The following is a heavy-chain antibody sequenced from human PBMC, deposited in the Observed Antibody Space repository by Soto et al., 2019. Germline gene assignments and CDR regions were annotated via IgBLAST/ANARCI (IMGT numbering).Heavy chain of an antibody. CDR2: VYPGDSDT. Sequence: PGESLKISCKASGYIFTDFWIGWVRQMPGKGLEWMGLVYPGDSDTKYTPSFQGQVTISADKSTTTAYLQWSSLKASDTAIYYCARPLAVPSISGAFYYYGMDVWGQGTSVTVSS. CDR3: ARPLAVPSISGAFYYYGMDV. CDR1: GYIFTDFW. V-gene: IGHV5-51*01. D-gene: IGHD3-3*02. J-gene: IGHJ6*02.